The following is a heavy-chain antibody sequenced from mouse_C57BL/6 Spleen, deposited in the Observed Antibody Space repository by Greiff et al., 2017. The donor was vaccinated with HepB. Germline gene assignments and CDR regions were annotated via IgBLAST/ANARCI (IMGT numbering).Heavy chain of an antibody. D-gene: IGHD1-1*01. Sequence: EVKLVESGGGLVQPGGSMKLSCVASGFTFSNYWMNWVRQSPEKGLEWVAQIRLKSDNYATHYAESVKGRFTISRDDSKSSVYLQMNNLRAEDTGIYYCTGWATVVPFDYWGQGTTLTVSS. CDR3: TGWATVVPFDY. J-gene: IGHJ2*01. V-gene: IGHV6-3*01. CDR1: GFTFSNYW. CDR2: IRLKSDNYAT.